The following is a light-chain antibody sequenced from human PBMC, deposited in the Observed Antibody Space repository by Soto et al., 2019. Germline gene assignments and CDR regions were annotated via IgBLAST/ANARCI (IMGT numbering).Light chain of an antibody. CDR2: GAS. Sequence: EIVLTQSPGTLSLSPGERATLSCRASQSVSSSYLAWYQQKPGQAPRLLIYGASSRATGIPDRFSGSGSRKDFTLTISRLEPEDFAVYYCQQYDSSPLTFGGGTKVEIK. CDR1: QSVSSSY. CDR3: QQYDSSPLT. J-gene: IGKJ4*01. V-gene: IGKV3-20*01.